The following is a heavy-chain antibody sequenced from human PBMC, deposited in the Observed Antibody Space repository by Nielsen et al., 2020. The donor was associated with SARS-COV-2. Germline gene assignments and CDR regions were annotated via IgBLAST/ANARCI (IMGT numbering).Heavy chain of an antibody. J-gene: IGHJ6*02. D-gene: IGHD3-10*01. CDR1: GFTVSSNY. Sequence: GGSLRLSCAASGFTVSSNYMNWVRQAPGKGLEWVSIIYSAGSTYYADSVKGRFTISRDNSKNTLYLQMNSLRAEDTAVYYCARDSVTYGSGSLGEVYYYYYGMDVWGQGTMVTVS. CDR2: IYSAGST. CDR3: ARDSVTYGSGSLGEVYYYYYGMDV. V-gene: IGHV3-53*01.